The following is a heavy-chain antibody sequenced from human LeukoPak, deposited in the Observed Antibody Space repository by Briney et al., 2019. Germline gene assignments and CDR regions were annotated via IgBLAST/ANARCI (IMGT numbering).Heavy chain of an antibody. Sequence: SETLSLTCTVSGGSISSYYWSWIRQPPGKGLEWIGYISHSGSTNYNLSLKSRVTISVDTSKNQFSLKLSSVTAADTAVYYCARMPPVGGSYVYWGQGTLVTVSS. D-gene: IGHD1-26*01. CDR3: ARMPPVGGSYVY. CDR1: GGSISSYY. V-gene: IGHV4-59*01. J-gene: IGHJ4*02. CDR2: ISHSGST.